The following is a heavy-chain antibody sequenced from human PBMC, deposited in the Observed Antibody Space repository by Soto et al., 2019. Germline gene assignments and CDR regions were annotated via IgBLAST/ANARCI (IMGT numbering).Heavy chain of an antibody. CDR3: ARGRAVAGTSWFDP. J-gene: IGHJ5*02. V-gene: IGHV1-3*01. Sequence: GASVKVSCKASGYTFTSYAMHWVRQAPGQRLEWMGWINAGNGNTKYSQKFQGRVTITRDTSASTAYMELSSLRSEDTAVYYCARGRAVAGTSWFDPWGQGTLVTVSS. D-gene: IGHD6-19*01. CDR1: GYTFTSYA. CDR2: INAGNGNT.